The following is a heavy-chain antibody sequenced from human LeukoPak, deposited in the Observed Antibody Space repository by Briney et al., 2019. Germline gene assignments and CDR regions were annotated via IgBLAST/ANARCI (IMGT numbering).Heavy chain of an antibody. CDR3: ARDQVVVPSNWFDP. D-gene: IGHD2-2*01. V-gene: IGHV1-3*01. CDR1: GYTFSNYA. J-gene: IGHJ5*02. Sequence: GASVTASCKASGYTFSNYAMHWVRQAPGQRLEWMGWINVGNGNTKYSQKFQGRVTITRDTSASTAYMELSSLRSEDTAVYYCARDQVVVPSNWFDPWGQGTLVTVSS. CDR2: INVGNGNT.